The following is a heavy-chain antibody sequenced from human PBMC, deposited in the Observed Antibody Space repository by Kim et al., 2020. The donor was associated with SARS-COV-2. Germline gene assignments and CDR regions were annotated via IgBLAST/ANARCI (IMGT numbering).Heavy chain of an antibody. V-gene: IGHV4-34*01. Sequence: SLKSRVTISVDTSKNQFSLKLSSVTAADTAVYYCARSNYGDYKAAEYFQHWGQGTLVTVSS. J-gene: IGHJ1*01. CDR3: ARSNYGDYKAAEYFQH. D-gene: IGHD4-17*01.